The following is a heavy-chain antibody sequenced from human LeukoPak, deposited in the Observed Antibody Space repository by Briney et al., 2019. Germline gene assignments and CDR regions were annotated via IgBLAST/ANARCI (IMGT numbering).Heavy chain of an antibody. CDR3: ARGPIPDIVATNRPLYYFDY. Sequence: SETLSLTCAVYGGSFSGYYWSWIRQPPGKGLEWIGEINHSGSTNYNSSLKSRVTISVDTSKNQFSLKLSSVTAADTAVYYCARGPIPDIVATNRPLYYFDYWGQGTLVTVSS. CDR2: INHSGST. J-gene: IGHJ4*02. D-gene: IGHD5-12*01. CDR1: GGSFSGYY. V-gene: IGHV4-34*01.